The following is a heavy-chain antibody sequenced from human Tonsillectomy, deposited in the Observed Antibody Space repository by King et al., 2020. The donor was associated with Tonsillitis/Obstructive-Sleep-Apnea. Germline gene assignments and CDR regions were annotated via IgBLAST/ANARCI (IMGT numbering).Heavy chain of an antibody. V-gene: IGHV3-30*04. CDR2: ISYDGSSK. D-gene: IGHD3-10*01. Sequence: VQLVQSGGGVVQPGRSLRLSCAASGFTFSSYAMHWVRQAPGKGLEWVALISYDGSSKYYADSVKGRFTISRDNSKNTLYLQMNSLRAEDTAVYYCARAGVRCDPAAPFDYWGQGTLVTVSS. J-gene: IGHJ4*02. CDR1: GFTFSSYA. CDR3: ARAGVRCDPAAPFDY.